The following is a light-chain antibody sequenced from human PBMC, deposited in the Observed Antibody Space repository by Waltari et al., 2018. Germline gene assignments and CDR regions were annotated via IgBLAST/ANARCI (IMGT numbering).Light chain of an antibody. V-gene: IGLV2-8*01. CDR2: EVT. CDR1: SSDVGSSNY. Sequence: QSALTQPPSASGSRGQSVTISCTGTSSDVGSSNYVSWYQQHPGKAPKLMIYEVTKRPSGVPDRFSGSKSGNTASLTVSGLQADDEADYYCSSYAGSNNVIFGGGTRLTVL. J-gene: IGLJ2*01. CDR3: SSYAGSNNVI.